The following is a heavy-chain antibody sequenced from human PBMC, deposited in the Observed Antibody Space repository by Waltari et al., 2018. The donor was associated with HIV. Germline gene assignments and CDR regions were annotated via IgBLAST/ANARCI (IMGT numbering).Heavy chain of an antibody. CDR3: ARDRGVGVSPNWLDP. Sequence: EEGLVGSGGGLVEPGGSLRPPGSASGFTFSICSLNWVRQAPGKGLEWVSSISSSTHIYYAESVRGRFVISRDNAKSSLFLQLNSLRVDDTAVYYCARDRGVGVSPNWLDPWGQGTLVTVSS. V-gene: IGHV3-21*02. D-gene: IGHD3-10*01. CDR1: GFTFSICS. J-gene: IGHJ5*02. CDR2: ISSSTHI.